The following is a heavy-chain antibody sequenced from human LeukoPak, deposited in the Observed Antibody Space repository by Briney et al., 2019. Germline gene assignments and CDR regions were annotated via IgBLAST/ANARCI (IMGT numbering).Heavy chain of an antibody. Sequence: SETLSLTCTVSGGSISSSSYYWGWIRQPPGKGLEWIGSIYYSGSTYYNPSLKSRVTISVDTSKNQFSLKLSSVTAADTAVYYCARQSVTMVRGVIIGPFDYWGQGILVTVSS. CDR2: IYYSGST. CDR1: GGSISSSSYY. CDR3: ARQSVTMVRGVIIGPFDY. J-gene: IGHJ4*02. D-gene: IGHD3-10*01. V-gene: IGHV4-39*01.